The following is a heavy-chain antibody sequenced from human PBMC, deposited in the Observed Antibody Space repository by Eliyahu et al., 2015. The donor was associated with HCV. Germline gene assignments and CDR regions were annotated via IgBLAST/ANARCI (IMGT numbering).Heavy chain of an antibody. CDR1: GFTFDDYA. J-gene: IGHJ3*02. V-gene: IGHV3-9*01. D-gene: IGHD1-1*01. CDR3: AANDGGAFDI. CDR2: ISWNSGSI. Sequence: EVQLVESGGGLVQPGRSLRLSCAASGFTFDDYAMHWVRQAPGKGLEWVSGISWNSGSIGYADSVKGRFTISRDNAKNSLYLQMNSLRAEDTALYYCAANDGGAFDIWGQGTMVTVSS.